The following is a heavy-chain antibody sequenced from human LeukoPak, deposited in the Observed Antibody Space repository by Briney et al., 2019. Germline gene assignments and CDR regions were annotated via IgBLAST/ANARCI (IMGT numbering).Heavy chain of an antibody. D-gene: IGHD3-10*01. J-gene: IGHJ4*02. V-gene: IGHV1-8*01. Sequence: ASVQVSCKASGYSFSSYDINWVRQATGQGPEWIGWMNPSSGNTGYAQRSQGRVTMTRDTSTSTAYLELSSLTSEDTAVYYCAAHTYYFSSGSFGHWGQGTLVTVSS. CDR2: MNPSSGNT. CDR1: GYSFSSYD. CDR3: AAHTYYFSSGSFGH.